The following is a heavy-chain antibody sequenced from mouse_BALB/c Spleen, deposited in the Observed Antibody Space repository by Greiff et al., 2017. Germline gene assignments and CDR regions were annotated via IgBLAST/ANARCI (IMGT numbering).Heavy chain of an antibody. D-gene: IGHD1-1*01. CDR3: ARSDTTVVGGTY. CDR1: GYTFTSYD. CDR2: IYPGDGST. Sequence: QVQLKQSGPELVKPGALVKISCKASGYTFTSYDINWVKQRPGQGLQWIGWIYPGDGSTKYNEKFKGKATLTADKSSSTAYMQLSSLASEDSAVYYCARSDTTVVGGTYWGQGTLVTVSA. V-gene: IGHV1S56*01. J-gene: IGHJ3*01.